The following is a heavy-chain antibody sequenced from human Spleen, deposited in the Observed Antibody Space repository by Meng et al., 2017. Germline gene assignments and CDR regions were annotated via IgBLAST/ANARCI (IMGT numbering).Heavy chain of an antibody. CDR1: GGIFSNSV. Sequence: SVKVSCKALGGIFSNSVVGWVRQAPGQGLEWMGGINGVFGTTNYAQKFQGRVTITTDESTSTVYMELARLTSDDTAVYFCARKAGNCITTTCYSLDYWGQGTLVTVSS. V-gene: IGHV1-69*05. J-gene: IGHJ4*02. CDR2: INGVFGTT. D-gene: IGHD2-2*01. CDR3: ARKAGNCITTTCYSLDY.